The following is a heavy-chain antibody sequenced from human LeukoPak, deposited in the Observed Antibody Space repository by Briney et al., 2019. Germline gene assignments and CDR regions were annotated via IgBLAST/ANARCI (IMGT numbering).Heavy chain of an antibody. D-gene: IGHD3-3*01. CDR3: ARSRKQTYYDFWSGSTDAFDI. CDR1: GASISNYY. CDR2: VYDTGST. V-gene: IGHV4-59*01. Sequence: SETLSLTCTVSGASISNYYWSWIRQPPGKGLEWIGYVYDTGSTNYNPSLKSRVTISVDTSKNQFSLKLSSVTAADTAVYYCARSRKQTYYDFWSGSTDAFDIWGQGTMVTVSS. J-gene: IGHJ3*02.